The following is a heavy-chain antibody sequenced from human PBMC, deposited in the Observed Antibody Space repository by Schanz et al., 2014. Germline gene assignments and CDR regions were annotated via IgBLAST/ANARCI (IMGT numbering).Heavy chain of an antibody. V-gene: IGHV3-33*03. J-gene: IGHJ4*02. Sequence: QVQLVESGGGVVQPGRSLRLSCAASGFNFGSHGMHWVRQAPGKGLEWVAVISYDGSFKNYADSVRGRITMSRDNSKNTLFLQMNRLRAEETAVYYCARDHTTESYYSAGPPIDYWGQGTLLTVSS. CDR1: GFNFGSHG. CDR3: ARDHTTESYYSAGPPIDY. D-gene: IGHD1-26*01. CDR2: ISYDGSFK.